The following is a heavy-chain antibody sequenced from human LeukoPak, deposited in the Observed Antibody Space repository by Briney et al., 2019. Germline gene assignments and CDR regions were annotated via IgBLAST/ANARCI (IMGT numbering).Heavy chain of an antibody. V-gene: IGHV5-51*01. J-gene: IGHJ4*02. Sequence: RASLQISCKGSGYRFTSYWIGWVRQLPGKGLEWMGIIYPGDSGTRYSPSFQGQVTISADKSISTAYLQWSSLKASDTAMYYCARGRGSSWYFDYWGQGTLVTVSS. CDR2: IYPGDSGT. CDR1: GYRFTSYW. D-gene: IGHD6-13*01. CDR3: ARGRGSSWYFDY.